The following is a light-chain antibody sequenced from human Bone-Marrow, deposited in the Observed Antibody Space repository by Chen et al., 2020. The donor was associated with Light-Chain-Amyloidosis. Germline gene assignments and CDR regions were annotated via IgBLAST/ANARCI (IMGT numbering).Light chain of an antibody. CDR2: YVS. Sequence: QSALTQPASVSGSPGQSITISCTGTSSDVGGYNYVSWYQQHPGKAPKLMIYYVSNRPSGVSNRVSGSKSGNTASLTISGLQAEDEADYYCSSYTSRSTVVFGGGTKLTVL. CDR1: SSDVGGYNY. CDR3: SSYTSRSTVV. J-gene: IGLJ2*01. V-gene: IGLV2-14*01.